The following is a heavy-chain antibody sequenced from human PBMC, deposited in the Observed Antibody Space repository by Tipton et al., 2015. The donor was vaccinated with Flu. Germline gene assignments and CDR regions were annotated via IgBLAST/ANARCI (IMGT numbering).Heavy chain of an antibody. D-gene: IGHD6-13*01. CDR2: ISWNSGSI. CDR1: GFTFDDYA. J-gene: IGHJ3*02. V-gene: IGHV3-9*01. Sequence: SLRLSCAASGFTFDDYAMHWVRQAPGKGLEWVSGISWNSGSIGYADSVKGRFTISRDNAKNSLYLQMNSLRAEDTALYYCAKDLGSGGLAAPNVAFDIWAKGQWSPSLQ. CDR3: AKDLGSGGLAAPNVAFDI.